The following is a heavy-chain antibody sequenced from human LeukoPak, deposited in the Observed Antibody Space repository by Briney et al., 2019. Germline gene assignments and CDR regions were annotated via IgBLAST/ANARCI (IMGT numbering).Heavy chain of an antibody. V-gene: IGHV4-59*08. CDR1: GVSSSSSY. CDR2: IYYSGST. D-gene: IGHD6-19*01. CDR3: ARHRRVAVAGTLQYYGMDV. Sequence: SETLSLTCTVSGVSSSSSYWSWIRQPPGKGLEWIGYIYYSGSTNYNPSLKSRVTISVDTSKNQFSLKLSSVTAADTAVYYCARHRRVAVAGTLQYYGMDVWGQGTTVTVSS. J-gene: IGHJ6*02.